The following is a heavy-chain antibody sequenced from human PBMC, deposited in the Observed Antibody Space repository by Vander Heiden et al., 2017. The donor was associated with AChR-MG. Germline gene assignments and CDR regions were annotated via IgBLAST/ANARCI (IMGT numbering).Heavy chain of an antibody. CDR3: AKGGYYGSGSYVSYFDY. J-gene: IGHJ4*02. V-gene: IGHV3-23*01. Sequence: EVQLLASGGGLVQPGGSLRLSCAASGFTFRSYAMSLVRQAPGKGLEWVSAISGSGGSTYYADSVKGRFTISGDNSKNTLYLQMNSLRAEDTAVYYCAKGGYYGSGSYVSYFDYWGQGTLVTVSS. CDR1: GFTFRSYA. CDR2: ISGSGGST. D-gene: IGHD3-10*01.